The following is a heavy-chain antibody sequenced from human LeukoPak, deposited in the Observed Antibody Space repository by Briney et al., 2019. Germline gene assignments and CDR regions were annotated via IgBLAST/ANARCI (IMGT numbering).Heavy chain of an antibody. CDR3: ASSPSGTMRGNWFDP. CDR1: GYTFTGYY. J-gene: IGHJ5*02. D-gene: IGHD3-10*01. CDR2: INPNSGGT. V-gene: IGHV1-2*02. Sequence: ASVKVSCKASGYTFTGYYMHWVRQAPGQGLEWMGWINPNSGGTNYAQKFQGRVTMTRDTSVSTAYMELSRLRSDDTAVYYCASSPSGTMRGNWFDPWGQGTLVTVSS.